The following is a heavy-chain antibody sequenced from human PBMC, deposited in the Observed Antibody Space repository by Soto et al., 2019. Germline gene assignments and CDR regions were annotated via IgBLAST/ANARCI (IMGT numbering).Heavy chain of an antibody. D-gene: IGHD6-13*01. V-gene: IGHV3-15*01. CDR3: TTELTADSSSWYQDYYYYGMDV. J-gene: IGHJ6*02. Sequence: TDYAAPVKGRFTISRDDSKNTLYLQMNSLKTEDTAVYYCTTELTADSSSWYQDYYYYGMDVWGQGTTVTVSS. CDR2: T.